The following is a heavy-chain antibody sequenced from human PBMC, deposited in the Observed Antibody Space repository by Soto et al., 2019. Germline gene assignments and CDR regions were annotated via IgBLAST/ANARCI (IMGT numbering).Heavy chain of an antibody. CDR3: ASLYSSSWFDAFDI. CDR2: IYYSGST. V-gene: IGHV4-39*02. Sequence: QLQLQESGPGLVKPSETLSLTCTVSGGSLSSSSYYWGWIRQPPGKGLEWIGSIYYSGSTYYNPSLKSRVTISVDTSKNHFSLKLSSVTAADTAVYYCASLYSSSWFDAFDIWGQGTMVTVSS. D-gene: IGHD6-13*01. CDR1: GGSLSSSSYY. J-gene: IGHJ3*02.